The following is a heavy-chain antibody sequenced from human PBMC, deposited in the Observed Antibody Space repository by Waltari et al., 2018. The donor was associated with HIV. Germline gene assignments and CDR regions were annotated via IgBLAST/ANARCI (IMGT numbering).Heavy chain of an antibody. CDR3: TTHWEGGTGFYY. Sequence: QLVESGGGLVKPGGSLSLSCAASGFTFNNAWMSWVGQAPGKGLEWVGRIKSKTDGGTTDYAAPVKHRFTISRDDSKNTLYLQINSLKTEDTAVYYCTTHWEGGTGFYYWGQGTLVTVSS. CDR1: GFTFNNAW. J-gene: IGHJ4*02. V-gene: IGHV3-15*01. CDR2: IKSKTDGGTT. D-gene: IGHD2-2*01.